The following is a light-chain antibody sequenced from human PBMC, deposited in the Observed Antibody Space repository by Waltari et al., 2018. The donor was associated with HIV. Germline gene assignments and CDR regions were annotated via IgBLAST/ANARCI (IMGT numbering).Light chain of an antibody. Sequence: NFVLTQPHSVSESPGKTVTISCARSSGNIANNHEQRYQQRPGSAPTPVIYEDTQRPSGVPDRFSGSIDTSSNSASLTIYELKTEDEADYYCQSYDQTIPCVFGTGTRLTVL. CDR1: SGNIANNH. CDR2: EDT. V-gene: IGLV6-57*03. J-gene: IGLJ1*01. CDR3: QSYDQTIPCV.